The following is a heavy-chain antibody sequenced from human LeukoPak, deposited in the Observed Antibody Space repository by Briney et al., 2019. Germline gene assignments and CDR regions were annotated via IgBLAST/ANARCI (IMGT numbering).Heavy chain of an antibody. CDR2: IQYDGSTT. CDR3: ARALVAGVTLNALDI. CDR1: GSSFSSYW. J-gene: IGHJ3*02. D-gene: IGHD2-15*01. V-gene: IGHV3-74*01. Sequence: GGSLRLSCAASGSSFSSYWMHWVRQVPGKGLVWVARIQYDGSTTNYADSVKGRFTISRDNAKKTLYVQMNSLRAEDTAVYYCARALVAGVTLNALDIWGQGTMVTDSS.